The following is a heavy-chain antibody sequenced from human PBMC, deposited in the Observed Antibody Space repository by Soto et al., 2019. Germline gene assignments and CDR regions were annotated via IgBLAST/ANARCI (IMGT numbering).Heavy chain of an antibody. Sequence: GGSLRLSCAASGFTVTSNYMSWVRQAPGKGLEWVSVIYAGGNTYYADSVKGRFTISRDNLKNMVYLEMNSLRAEDTAVYYCARVLGRNGGQETLFPV. CDR1: GFTVTSNY. CDR2: IYAGGNT. V-gene: IGHV3-66*01. J-gene: IGHJ4*02. D-gene: IGHD3-16*01. CDR3: ARVLGRN.